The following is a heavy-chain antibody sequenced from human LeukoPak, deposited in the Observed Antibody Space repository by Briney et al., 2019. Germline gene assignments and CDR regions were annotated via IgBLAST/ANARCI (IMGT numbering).Heavy chain of an antibody. CDR2: INHSGST. V-gene: IGHV4-34*01. CDR3: ASDGGRRFSH. D-gene: IGHD3-10*01. J-gene: IGHJ4*02. CDR1: GGSFSGNF. Sequence: SETLSLTCAVYGGSFSGNFWTWIRQPPGKGLEWVGEINHSGSTNYNPSLKSRVTISLDTSKNQFSLKMSSVTAADAAVYYCASDGGRRFSHWGQGTLVTVSS.